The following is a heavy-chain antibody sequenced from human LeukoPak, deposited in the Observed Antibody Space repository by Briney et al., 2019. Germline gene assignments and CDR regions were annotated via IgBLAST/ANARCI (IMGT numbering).Heavy chain of an antibody. V-gene: IGHV4-39*01. CDR2: IYYSGST. D-gene: IGHD3-22*01. CDR3: ARHLISPRSGYYAFDI. CDR1: GGSISSSSYY. J-gene: IGHJ3*02. Sequence: SETLSLTCTVSGGSISSSSYYWGWIRQPPGKGLEWIGSIYYSGSTYFNPSLKSRVTISVDTSKKQFSLKLSSVTAADTAVYYCARHLISPRSGYYAFDIWGQGTMVTVSS.